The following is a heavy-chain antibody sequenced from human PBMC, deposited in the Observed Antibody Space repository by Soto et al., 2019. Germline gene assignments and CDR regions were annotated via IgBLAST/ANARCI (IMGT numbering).Heavy chain of an antibody. V-gene: IGHV4-39*07. CDR2: IYYSGST. J-gene: IGHJ4*02. D-gene: IGHD6-19*01. CDR3: ARGLITCSQYSGGWYYSDS. CDR1: GGSISSSSYY. Sequence: PSETLSLTCAVSGGSISSSSYYWGWIRQPPGKGLEWIGSIYYSGSTYYNPSLKSRVTISVHTSNSQFSLALSSVTAADTAVYYCARGLITCSQYSGGWYYSDSWSQGTQVTVSS.